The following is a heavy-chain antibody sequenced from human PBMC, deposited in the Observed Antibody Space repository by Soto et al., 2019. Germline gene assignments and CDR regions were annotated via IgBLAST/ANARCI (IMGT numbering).Heavy chain of an antibody. V-gene: IGHV3-48*03. D-gene: IGHD2-8*01. CDR3: AGRYCTNGVCHLGLSDF. Sequence: EVQLVESGGGLVQPGGSLRLSCAASGLTFSSCEMNWVRQAAGKGLEWVSYIGTRGSTTYYADSVKGRFSISRDNAQSSLFLQMNSLRAEDTAVYYCAGRYCTNGVCHLGLSDFWGQGTLVTVSS. CDR1: GLTFSSCE. J-gene: IGHJ4*02. CDR2: IGTRGSTT.